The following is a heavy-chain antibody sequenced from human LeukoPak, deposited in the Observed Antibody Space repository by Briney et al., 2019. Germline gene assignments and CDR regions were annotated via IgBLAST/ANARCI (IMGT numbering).Heavy chain of an antibody. D-gene: IGHD6-19*01. V-gene: IGHV3-23*01. J-gene: IGHJ6*02. CDR2: ISGSGGST. CDR3: AKDLDSGWLYYYYGMDV. Sequence: GGSQRLSCAASGFTLSSYAMSWVRQAPGKGLEWVSAISGSGGSTYYADSVKGRFTISRDNSKNTLYLQMNSLRAEDTAVYYCAKDLDSGWLYYYYGMDVWGQGTTVTVSS. CDR1: GFTLSSYA.